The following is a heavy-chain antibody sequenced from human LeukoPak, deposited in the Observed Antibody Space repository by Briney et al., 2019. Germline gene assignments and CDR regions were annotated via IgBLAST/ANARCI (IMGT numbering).Heavy chain of an antibody. Sequence: GGSLRLSCAASGFTFSSYWMSWVRQAPGKGLEWVANIKQDGSEKYYVDSVKGRFTISRDNAKNSLYLQMNSLRAEDTAVYYCARDSSYYGSGSYSPWNCYYYYMDVWGKGTTVTVSS. V-gene: IGHV3-7*01. D-gene: IGHD3-10*01. CDR1: GFTFSSYW. J-gene: IGHJ6*03. CDR2: IKQDGSEK. CDR3: ARDSSYYGSGSYSPWNCYYYYMDV.